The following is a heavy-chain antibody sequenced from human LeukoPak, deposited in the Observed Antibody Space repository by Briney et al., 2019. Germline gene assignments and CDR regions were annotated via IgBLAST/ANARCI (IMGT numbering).Heavy chain of an antibody. V-gene: IGHV3-48*03. D-gene: IGHD3-3*01. Sequence: QPGGSLRLSCTASGFTFSSYEMNWVRQAPGKGLEWISYISKSGGPIYYADSVQGRFTISRENAKNSLYLQMNSLRAEDTAIYYCARVARDYFLWSDPIETFYFDSWGQGTLVTVSS. J-gene: IGHJ4*02. CDR1: GFTFSSYE. CDR3: ARVARDYFLWSDPIETFYFDS. CDR2: ISKSGGPI.